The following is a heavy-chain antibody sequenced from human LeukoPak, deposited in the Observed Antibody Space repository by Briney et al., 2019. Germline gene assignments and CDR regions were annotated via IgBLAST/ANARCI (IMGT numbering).Heavy chain of an antibody. J-gene: IGHJ4*02. CDR1: GFTFSSYD. Sequence: GGFLRLSCAVSGFTFSSYDMHWVRQAPGKGLEWVAVISYDGSNKYYADSVKGRFTISRDNSRNTLYLQMNSLRAEDTAVYYCAKTFRKGLAVAGDHDYWGQGTLVTVSS. CDR3: AKTFRKGLAVAGDHDY. D-gene: IGHD6-19*01. CDR2: ISYDGSNK. V-gene: IGHV3-30*18.